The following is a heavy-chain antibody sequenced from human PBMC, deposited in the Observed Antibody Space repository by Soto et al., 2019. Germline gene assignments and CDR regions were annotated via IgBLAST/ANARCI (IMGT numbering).Heavy chain of an antibody. D-gene: IGHD2-21*01. Sequence: PGGSLRLSCAASGFTFSSYAMSWVRQAPGKGLEWVSAISGSGGSTYYADSVKGRFTISRDNSKNTLYLQMNSPRAEDTAVYYCAKNPQDGDYYFDYWGQGTLVTVSS. CDR1: GFTFSSYA. CDR2: ISGSGGST. J-gene: IGHJ4*02. CDR3: AKNPQDGDYYFDY. V-gene: IGHV3-23*01.